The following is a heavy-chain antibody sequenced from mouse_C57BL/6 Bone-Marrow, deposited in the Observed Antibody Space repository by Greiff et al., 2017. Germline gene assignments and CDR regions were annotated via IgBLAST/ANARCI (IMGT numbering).Heavy chain of an antibody. J-gene: IGHJ4*01. CDR2: ISNLAYSI. D-gene: IGHD1-1*02. Sequence: VKLVESGGGLVQPGGSLKLSCAASGFTFSDYGMAWVRQAPRKGPEWVAFISNLAYSIYYADTVTGRFTISRENAKNTLYLEMSSLRSEDTAMYYCARQGLWYAMDYWGQGTSVTVSS. V-gene: IGHV5-15*01. CDR3: ARQGLWYAMDY. CDR1: GFTFSDYG.